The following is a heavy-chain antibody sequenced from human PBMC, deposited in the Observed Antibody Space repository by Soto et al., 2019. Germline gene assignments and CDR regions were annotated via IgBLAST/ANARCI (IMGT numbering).Heavy chain of an antibody. CDR1: GFTFSSYA. D-gene: IGHD3-3*01. V-gene: IGHV3-23*01. CDR2: ISNRAVT. CDR3: TKSRLLDYYAYEL. Sequence: GGSLRLSCAASGFTFSSYAMSWVRQAPGKGLEWVSGISNRAVTYYVDSVKGRFTISRDNSRNTLYLQMNGLRVEDTAVYYCTKSRLLDYYAYELWGQGTMVTVSS. J-gene: IGHJ3*01.